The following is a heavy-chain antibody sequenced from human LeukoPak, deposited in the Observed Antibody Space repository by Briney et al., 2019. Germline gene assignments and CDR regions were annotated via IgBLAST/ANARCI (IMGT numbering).Heavy chain of an antibody. CDR2: IWYDGSNK. Sequence: GGSLRLSCAASGFTLSSYGMHWVRQAPGKGLEWVAVIWYDGSNKYYADSVKGRFTISRDNSKNTLYLQMNSLRAEDTAVYYCAKDLENCSGGSCQPDWGQGTLVTVSS. CDR3: AKDLENCSGGSCQPD. J-gene: IGHJ4*02. V-gene: IGHV3-33*06. CDR1: GFTLSSYG. D-gene: IGHD2-15*01.